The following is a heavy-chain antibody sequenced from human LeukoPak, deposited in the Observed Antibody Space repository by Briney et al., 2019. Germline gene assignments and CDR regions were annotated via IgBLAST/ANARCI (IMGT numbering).Heavy chain of an antibody. CDR3: ARDLGFSSEDF. D-gene: IGHD6-19*01. CDR2: IKPDGSDK. J-gene: IGHJ4*02. Sequence: GGSLRLSCVASGFTFRNYFMSWVRQAPGKGLEWVANIKPDGSDKYHVDSVEGRFTITRDNARNSLYLQMHGLRAEDTAVYYCARDLGFSSEDFWGQGTLVTVSS. CDR1: GFTFRNYF. V-gene: IGHV3-7*01.